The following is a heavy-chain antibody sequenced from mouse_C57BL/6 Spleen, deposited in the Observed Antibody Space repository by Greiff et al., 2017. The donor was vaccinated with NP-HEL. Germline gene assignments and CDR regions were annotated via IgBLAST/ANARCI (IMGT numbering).Heavy chain of an antibody. Sequence: EVKLQESGPELVKPGASVKIPCKASGYTFTDYNMDWVKQSHGKSLEWIGDINPNNGGTIYNQKFKGKATLTVDKSSSTAYMELRSLTSEDTAVYYCARRQLRLRDYAMDYWGQGTSVTVSS. D-gene: IGHD3-2*02. J-gene: IGHJ4*01. CDR2: INPNNGGT. CDR1: GYTFTDYN. V-gene: IGHV1-18*01. CDR3: ARRQLRLRDYAMDY.